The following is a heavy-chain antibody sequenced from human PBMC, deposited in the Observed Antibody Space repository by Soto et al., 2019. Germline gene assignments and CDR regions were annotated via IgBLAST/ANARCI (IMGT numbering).Heavy chain of an antibody. CDR3: VGTGTTDDF. CDR2: IFYSGDT. V-gene: IGHV4-30-4*01. D-gene: IGHD1-7*01. J-gene: IGHJ1*01. Sequence: VQLQGSGPGLVKPSQTLSLTCTGSGASVNTGDHYWSYMRQPPGKGLEWLGYIFYSGDTYYNPSLKSRGTISLNTPRNQFSLTLTSVTDADTAVYYCVGTGTTDDFWGQGTLVTVSS. CDR1: GASVNTGDHY.